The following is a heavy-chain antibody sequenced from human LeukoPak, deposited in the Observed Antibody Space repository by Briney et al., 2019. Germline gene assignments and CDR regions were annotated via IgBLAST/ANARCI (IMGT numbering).Heavy chain of an antibody. V-gene: IGHV3-21*01. CDR1: GFTFSSYS. CDR3: ARCYYDSSGYNPPDY. CDR2: ISSSSTYI. J-gene: IGHJ4*02. Sequence: GGSLRLSCAASGFTFSSYSMNWVRQAPGKGLEWVSSISSSSTYIYYADSVKGRFTISRDNAKNSLYLQMNSLRAEDTAVYYCARCYYDSSGYNPPDYWGQGTLVTVSS. D-gene: IGHD3-22*01.